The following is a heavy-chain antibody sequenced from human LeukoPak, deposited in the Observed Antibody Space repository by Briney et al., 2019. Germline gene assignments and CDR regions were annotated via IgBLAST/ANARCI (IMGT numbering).Heavy chain of an antibody. J-gene: IGHJ3*02. Sequence: GGSLRLSCAASTFTVSSYGMTWVRQAPGTGLEWVSSIYTSSSYMSYADSLQGRLTISRDNAKNSLYLQMNSLRAEDTAVYYCARDRGMYCTNGVCYPRGAFDIWGQGTMVTVSS. CDR3: ARDRGMYCTNGVCYPRGAFDI. CDR2: IYTSSSYM. CDR1: TFTVSSYG. D-gene: IGHD2-8*01. V-gene: IGHV3-21*01.